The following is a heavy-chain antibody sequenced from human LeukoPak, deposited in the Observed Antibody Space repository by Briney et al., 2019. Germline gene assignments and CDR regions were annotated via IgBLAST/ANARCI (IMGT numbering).Heavy chain of an antibody. D-gene: IGHD6-19*01. V-gene: IGHV1-8*01. Sequence: ASVKVSCKASGSTFTSYDINWVRQATGQGLEWMGWMNPNSGNTGYAQKFQGRVTMTRNTSISTAYMELSSLISEDTAVYYCARVAVAGRRTSWFDPWGQGTLVTVSS. J-gene: IGHJ5*02. CDR3: ARVAVAGRRTSWFDP. CDR2: MNPNSGNT. CDR1: GSTFTSYD.